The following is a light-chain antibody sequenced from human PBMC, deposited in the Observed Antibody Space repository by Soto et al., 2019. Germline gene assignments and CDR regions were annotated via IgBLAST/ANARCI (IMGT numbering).Light chain of an antibody. J-gene: IGKJ1*01. CDR1: QTIRRW. V-gene: IGKV1-5*01. CDR2: DAS. Sequence: DIEMTQSPCTLSASVGDRVTITCRASQTIRRWLAWYQQRPGKAPKVLIYDASTLESGVPARFSGSGSETEFTLPISSLQPEDSATYYCQHYNSDPWTFGQGTKVEIK. CDR3: QHYNSDPWT.